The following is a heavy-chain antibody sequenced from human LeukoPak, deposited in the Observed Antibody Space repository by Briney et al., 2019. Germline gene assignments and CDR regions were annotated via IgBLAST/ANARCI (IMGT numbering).Heavy chain of an antibody. CDR3: AKSGGYGLIDY. D-gene: IGHD1-26*01. CDR1: GASISGSGYY. CDR2: IYSSGST. J-gene: IGHJ4*02. V-gene: IGHV4-39*01. Sequence: SETLSLTCAVSGASISGSGYYWGWIRQPPGKGLERIGNIYSSGSTYYNASLQSRVTISIDTSKNQFSLRLNSVTAADTAMYYCAKSGGYGLIDYWGQGTRVTVSS.